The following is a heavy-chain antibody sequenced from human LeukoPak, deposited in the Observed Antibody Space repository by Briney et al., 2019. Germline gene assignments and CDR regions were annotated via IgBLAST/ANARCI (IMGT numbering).Heavy chain of an antibody. V-gene: IGHV3-23*01. J-gene: IGHJ6*03. CDR1: GFTFSNYA. CDR2: ISAGGGST. Sequence: SGGSLRLSCAGSGFTFSNYAMNWVRQAPGKGLEWVSTISAGGGSTYYADSVKGRFTISRDNSKNTLYLQMNSLRAEDTALYYCAKRSISSGPMDVWGKGTTVTVSS. D-gene: IGHD6-6*01. CDR3: AKRSISSGPMDV.